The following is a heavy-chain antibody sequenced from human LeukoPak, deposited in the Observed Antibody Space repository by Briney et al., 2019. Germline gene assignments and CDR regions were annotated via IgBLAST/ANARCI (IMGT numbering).Heavy chain of an antibody. CDR3: AKGLQHSNLD. V-gene: IGHV3-23*01. D-gene: IGHD5-18*01. Sequence: GGSLRLSCAASGFTFSSYSMNWVRQAPGKGLEWVSAITGSGGGKYYADSVKGRFVISRDNSENTLDLQMNSLRAEDTAVYYCAKGLQHSNLDWGHGTLVTVSS. CDR1: GFTFSSYS. CDR2: ITGSGGGK. J-gene: IGHJ4*01.